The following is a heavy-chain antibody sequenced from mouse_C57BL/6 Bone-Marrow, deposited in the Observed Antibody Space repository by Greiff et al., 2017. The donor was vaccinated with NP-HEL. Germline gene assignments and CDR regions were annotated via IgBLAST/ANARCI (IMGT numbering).Heavy chain of an antibody. CDR2: INPGSGGT. CDR3: AKGIYYYGSSAWFAY. J-gene: IGHJ3*01. Sequence: QVQLKESGAELVRPGTSVKVSCKASGYAFTNYLIEWVKQRPGQGLEWIGVINPGSGGTNYNEKFKGKATLTADKSSSTAYMQLSSLTSEDSAVYFCAKGIYYYGSSAWFAYWGQGTLVTVSA. D-gene: IGHD1-1*01. CDR1: GYAFTNYL. V-gene: IGHV1-54*01.